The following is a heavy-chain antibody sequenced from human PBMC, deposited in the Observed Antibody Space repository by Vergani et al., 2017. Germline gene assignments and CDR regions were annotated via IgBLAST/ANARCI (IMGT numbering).Heavy chain of an antibody. Sequence: QVQLVESGGGVVQPGRSLRLSCAASGFTFSSYGMHWVRQAPGKGLEWVAVIWYDGSNKYYADSVKGRFTISRDNSKNTLYLQMNSLRAEDTAVYYCAREDIVVVVAKSPIYYGMDVWGQGTTVTVSS. CDR1: GFTFSSYG. D-gene: IGHD2-15*01. CDR3: AREDIVVVVAKSPIYYGMDV. J-gene: IGHJ6*02. V-gene: IGHV3-33*01. CDR2: IWYDGSNK.